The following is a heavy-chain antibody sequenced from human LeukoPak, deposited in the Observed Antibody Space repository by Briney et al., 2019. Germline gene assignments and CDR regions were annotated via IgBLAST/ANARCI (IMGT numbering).Heavy chain of an antibody. Sequence: ASVKVSCKSSGYTFARYYIHWVRQAPGQGLEWMGIINPSGGSTRYAQKFQGRVTMTRDTSTSTVYMELSSLRSDDTAVYYCARGGYYDSSGSFDPWGQGTLVTVSS. CDR2: INPSGGST. D-gene: IGHD3-22*01. V-gene: IGHV1-46*01. CDR3: ARGGYYDSSGSFDP. J-gene: IGHJ5*02. CDR1: GYTFARYY.